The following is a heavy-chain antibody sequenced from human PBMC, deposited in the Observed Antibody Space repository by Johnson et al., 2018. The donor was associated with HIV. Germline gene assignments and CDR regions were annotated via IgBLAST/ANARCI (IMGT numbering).Heavy chain of an antibody. Sequence: VQVVESGGGLVQPGGSLSLSCAASGFTFNTYWMTWVRQAPGKGLEWVANINQDGSEKYYVDSVKGRFTISRDNAKNSLYLQMNSLRAEDTAVYYCARVRGKIPRGAFDIWGQGTTVIVSS. CDR1: GFTFNTYW. CDR2: INQDGSEK. CDR3: ARVRGKIPRGAFDI. V-gene: IGHV3-7*03. D-gene: IGHD3-10*01. J-gene: IGHJ3*02.